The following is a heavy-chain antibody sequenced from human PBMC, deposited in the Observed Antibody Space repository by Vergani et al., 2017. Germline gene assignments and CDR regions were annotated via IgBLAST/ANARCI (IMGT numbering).Heavy chain of an antibody. J-gene: IGHJ6*02. V-gene: IGHV3-15*01. D-gene: IGHD1-26*01. CDR2: IKSKTDGGTT. Sequence: EVQLVESGGGLVKPGGSLRLSCAASGFTFSNAWMSWVRQAPGKGLEWVGRIKSKTDGGTTDYAAPVKGRFTISRDDSKNTLYLKMNSLKTEDTAVYYCTTDGHLVPNNYYYYYGMDVWGQGTTVTVSS. CDR3: TTDGHLVPNNYYYYYGMDV. CDR1: GFTFSNAW.